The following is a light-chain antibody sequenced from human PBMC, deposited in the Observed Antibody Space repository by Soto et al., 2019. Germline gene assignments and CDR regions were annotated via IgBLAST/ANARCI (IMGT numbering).Light chain of an antibody. V-gene: IGKV2-28*01. Sequence: DIVMTQSPLSLPVTPAEPASISCRSSQSLLHSNGYNYLDWYLQKPGQSPQLLIYLGSNRASGVPDRFSGRGSGTDFTLKISRVEAEDVGVYYCMQSLQTPYTFGQGTKLEIK. CDR2: LGS. CDR3: MQSLQTPYT. CDR1: QSLLHSNGYNY. J-gene: IGKJ2*01.